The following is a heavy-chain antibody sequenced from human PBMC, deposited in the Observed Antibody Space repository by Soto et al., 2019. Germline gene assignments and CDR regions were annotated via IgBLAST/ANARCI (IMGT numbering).Heavy chain of an antibody. Sequence: LFLICTVSGGSISGSSFYWGWIRQPPGKGLEWIGSIYYSGSTYYNPSLKSRVTISVDTSKNQFSLKLSSVTAADTAVYYCAVLWFGDDYWGQGTLVTVSS. D-gene: IGHD3-10*01. CDR2: IYYSGST. CDR3: AVLWFGDDY. V-gene: IGHV4-39*01. J-gene: IGHJ4*02. CDR1: GGSISGSSFY.